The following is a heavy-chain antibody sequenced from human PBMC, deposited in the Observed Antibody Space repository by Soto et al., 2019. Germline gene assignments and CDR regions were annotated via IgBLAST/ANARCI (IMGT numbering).Heavy chain of an antibody. CDR3: ARDLRGYSGYVLDY. Sequence: SETLSHTWTVSGGSISSYYWSWIRQPTGKGLEWIGYIYYSGSTNYNPSLKSRVTISVDTSKNQFSLKLSSVTAADTAVYYCARDLRGYSGYVLDYWGQGTLVTVSS. CDR2: IYYSGST. J-gene: IGHJ4*02. V-gene: IGHV4-59*01. D-gene: IGHD5-12*01. CDR1: GGSISSYY.